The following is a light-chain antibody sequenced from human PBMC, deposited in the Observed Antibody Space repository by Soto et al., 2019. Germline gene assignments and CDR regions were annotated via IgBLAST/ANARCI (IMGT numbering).Light chain of an antibody. CDR2: GAS. J-gene: IGKJ2*01. CDR1: QSVDSN. V-gene: IGKV3-15*01. Sequence: ETVMTQSPTSLSVSPGERVTLSCRASQSVDSNLAWYQQKPGQAPRLLIYGASTRATGIPARFSGSGSGTDFTLSISSLQSEDFAVYYCQQYNDWPPGYTFGQGTKLEIK. CDR3: QQYNDWPPGYT.